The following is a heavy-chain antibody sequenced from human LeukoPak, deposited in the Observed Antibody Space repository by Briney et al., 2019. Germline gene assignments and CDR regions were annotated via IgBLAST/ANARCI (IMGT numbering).Heavy chain of an antibody. CDR2: ISTSGST. V-gene: IGHV4-4*07. Sequence: PSETLSLTCAVSGGSISNYYWNWIRQPAGKGLQWIGHISTSGSTNYSPSLKSRVTMSIDTSKNQFSLNLSSVTAADTAVYYCARHVYRVAVALDYWGQGTLVTVSS. J-gene: IGHJ4*02. D-gene: IGHD6-19*01. CDR3: ARHVYRVAVALDY. CDR1: GGSISNYY.